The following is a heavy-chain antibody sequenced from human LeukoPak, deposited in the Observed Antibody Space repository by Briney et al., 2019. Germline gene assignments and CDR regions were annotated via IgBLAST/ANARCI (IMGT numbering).Heavy chain of an antibody. V-gene: IGHV3-48*03. CDR3: ARDDRYGSGAGWFDP. Sequence: GGSLRPSCAASGFTFSSYEMNWVRQAPGKGLGWVSYISSSGSTIYYADSVKGRFTISRDNDKNSLYLQMNSLRAEDTAVYYCARDDRYGSGAGWFDPWGQGTLVTVSS. CDR2: ISSSGSTI. D-gene: IGHD3-10*01. J-gene: IGHJ5*02. CDR1: GFTFSSYE.